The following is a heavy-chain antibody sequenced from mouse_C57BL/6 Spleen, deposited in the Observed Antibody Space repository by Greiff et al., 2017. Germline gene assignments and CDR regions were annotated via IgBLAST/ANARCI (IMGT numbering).Heavy chain of an antibody. CDR3: ARKGYDGYPWYFDV. Sequence: QVQLQQSGAELARPGASVKLSCKASGYTFTSYGISWVKQRTGQGLEWIGEIYPRSGNTYYNEKFKGKATLTADKSSSTAYMELRSLTSEDSAVYFCARKGYDGYPWYFDVWGTGTTVTVAS. CDR1: GYTFTSYG. J-gene: IGHJ1*03. D-gene: IGHD2-3*01. V-gene: IGHV1-81*01. CDR2: IYPRSGNT.